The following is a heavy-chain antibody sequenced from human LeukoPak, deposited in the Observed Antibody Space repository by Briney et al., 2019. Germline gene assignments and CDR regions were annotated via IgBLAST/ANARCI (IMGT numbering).Heavy chain of an antibody. Sequence: GGSLRLSCVASGFTFTNYWMTWVRQAPGKGLEWVANMKQDGREKYYVDSVKGRFTITRDNTKNSLYLQMNSLRAEDTAVYYCAELGITMIGGVWGKGTTVTISS. CDR3: AELGITMIGGV. J-gene: IGHJ6*04. CDR2: MKQDGREK. V-gene: IGHV3-7*01. D-gene: IGHD3-10*02. CDR1: GFTFTNYW.